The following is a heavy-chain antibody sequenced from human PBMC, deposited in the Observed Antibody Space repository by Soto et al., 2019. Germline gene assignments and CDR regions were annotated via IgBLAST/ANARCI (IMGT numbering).Heavy chain of an antibody. D-gene: IGHD1-26*01. V-gene: IGHV3-23*01. CDR2: ISGSGGST. CDR3: AKGSYYTNWFDP. J-gene: IGHJ5*02. CDR1: GFTFSSYA. Sequence: PGGSLRLSCAASGFTFSSYAMSWVRQAPGKGLEWVSAISGSGGSTYYADSVKGRFTISRDNSKNTLYLQMNSLGAEDTAVYYCAKGSYYTNWFDPWGQGTLVTVSS.